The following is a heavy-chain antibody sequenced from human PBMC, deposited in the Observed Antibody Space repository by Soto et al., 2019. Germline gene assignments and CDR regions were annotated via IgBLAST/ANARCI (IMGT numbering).Heavy chain of an antibody. Sequence: GGSLILSCAASGFTFSGSAMHWVRQASGKGLEWVGRIRSKANNDAIAYAASVKGRFTISRDDSKNTAYLQMNSLKTEDTAVYYCVRYCSGGSCPDAFDIWGQGTMVPSPQ. V-gene: IGHV3-73*01. D-gene: IGHD2-15*01. J-gene: IGHJ3*02. CDR1: GFTFSGSA. CDR3: VRYCSGGSCPDAFDI. CDR2: IRSKANNDAI.